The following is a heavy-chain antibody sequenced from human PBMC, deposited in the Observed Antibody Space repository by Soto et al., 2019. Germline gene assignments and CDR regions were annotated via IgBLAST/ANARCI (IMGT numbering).Heavy chain of an antibody. V-gene: IGHV1-8*01. Sequence: SVKGACKASGYRFTSYDSSWGRQDTGQGLEWMGWMNPNSGNTGYAQKFQGRVTMTRNTSISTAYMELSSLRSEDTAVYYCARGPWDIWSPGFDPWGQGTLVTVSS. D-gene: IGHD3-3*01. J-gene: IGHJ5*02. CDR1: GYRFTSYD. CDR3: ARGPWDIWSPGFDP. CDR2: MNPNSGNT.